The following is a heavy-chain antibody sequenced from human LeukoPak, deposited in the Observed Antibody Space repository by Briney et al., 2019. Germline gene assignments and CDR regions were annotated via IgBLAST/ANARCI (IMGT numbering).Heavy chain of an antibody. CDR3: ARRPYYYDSSGNWFDP. D-gene: IGHD3-22*01. CDR1: GYSFTTHW. Sequence: PGESLKISCKGSGYSFTTHWIAWVRQMPGKGLEWMGIIYPGDSDTRYSPSFQGQVTISADKSISTAYLQWSSLKASDTAMYYCARRPYYYDSSGNWFDPWGQGTLVTVST. CDR2: IYPGDSDT. J-gene: IGHJ5*02. V-gene: IGHV5-51*01.